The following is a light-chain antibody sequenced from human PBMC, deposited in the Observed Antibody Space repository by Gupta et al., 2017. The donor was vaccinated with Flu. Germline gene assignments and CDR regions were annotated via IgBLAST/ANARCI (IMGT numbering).Light chain of an antibody. V-gene: IGKV3-11*01. CDR3: QQRSNGPPIT. J-gene: IGKJ5*01. Sequence: EIVLTQSPATLSLSPGERATLSCRASQSVSSYLAWYQQKPGQAPRLLIYDASNRATGIPARLSGSGSGTDSTLTISSLEPEDFAVYYCQQRSNGPPITFGQGTRLEIK. CDR1: QSVSSY. CDR2: DAS.